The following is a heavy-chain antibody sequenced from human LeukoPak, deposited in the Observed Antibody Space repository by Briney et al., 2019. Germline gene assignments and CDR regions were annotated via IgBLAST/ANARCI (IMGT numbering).Heavy chain of an antibody. CDR3: AMALDY. CDR1: GFTFSNYL. V-gene: IGHV3-23*01. CDR2: ISHSGSSI. Sequence: GSLRLSCVASGFTFSNYLMNWVRQAPGKGLEWVSGISHSGSSIYYADSVKGRFTISRDNSKNTLYLQMDRLRVEDTAVYYCAMALDYWGQGTLVTVSS. J-gene: IGHJ4*02.